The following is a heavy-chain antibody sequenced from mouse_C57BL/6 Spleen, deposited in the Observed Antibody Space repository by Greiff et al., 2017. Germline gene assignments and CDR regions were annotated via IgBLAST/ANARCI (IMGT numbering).Heavy chain of an antibody. J-gene: IGHJ2*01. CDR3: ARVPYDYQYYFDC. V-gene: IGHV1-55*01. CDR2: IYPGSGST. D-gene: IGHD2-4*01. CDR1: GYTFTSYW. Sequence: QVQLQQPGAELVKPGASVKMSCKASGYTFTSYWITWVKQRPGQGLEWIGDIYPGSGSTNYNEKFKGKATLTVDTSSITAYMQLSSLTSEDSAVYYCARVPYDYQYYFDCWGQGTTLTVSS.